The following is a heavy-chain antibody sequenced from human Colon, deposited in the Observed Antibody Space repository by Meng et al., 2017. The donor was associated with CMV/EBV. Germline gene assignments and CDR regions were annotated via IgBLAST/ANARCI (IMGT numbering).Heavy chain of an antibody. V-gene: IGHV3-23*01. D-gene: IGHD2-15*01. CDR3: AKQTVVATTGAFDV. Sequence: GGSLRLSCAASGFIFNIHAMGWVRQAPGEGLEWVSSISGSGGETHYADSVKGRFAVSRDNSKNMVYLQMNSLRPEDTALYFCAKQTVVATTGAFDVWGQGTVVTVSS. CDR1: GFIFNIHA. J-gene: IGHJ3*01. CDR2: ISGSGGET.